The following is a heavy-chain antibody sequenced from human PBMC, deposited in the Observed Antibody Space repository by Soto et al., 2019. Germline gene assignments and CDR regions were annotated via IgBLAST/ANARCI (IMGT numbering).Heavy chain of an antibody. J-gene: IGHJ6*02. V-gene: IGHV3-30-3*01. D-gene: IGHD2-2*01. Sequence: GGSLRLSCAASGFTFSSYAMHWVRQAPGKGLEWVAVISYDGSNKYYADSVKGRFTISRDNSKNTLYLQMNSLRAEDTAVYYCARDAGGSYCSSTSCYVGMDVWGQGTTVTVSS. CDR3: ARDAGGSYCSSTSCYVGMDV. CDR2: ISYDGSNK. CDR1: GFTFSSYA.